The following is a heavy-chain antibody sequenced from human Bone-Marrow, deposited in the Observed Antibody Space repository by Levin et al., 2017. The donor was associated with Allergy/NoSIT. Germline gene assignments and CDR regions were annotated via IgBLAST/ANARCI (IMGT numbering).Heavy chain of an antibody. CDR1: RGSIYSDNYF. CDR3: AGNLIMYCSGGNCYAIDV. Sequence: NASETLSLTCTVSRGSIYSDNYFWSWIRQPPGKGLEWIGYISFNGSANYNPSLKSRVTMSVDTSKNQFSLKLSSVTAADTAVYFCAGNLIMYCSGGNCYAIDVWGQGTTVIVSS. V-gene: IGHV4-61*01. J-gene: IGHJ6*02. D-gene: IGHD2-8*02. CDR2: ISFNGSA.